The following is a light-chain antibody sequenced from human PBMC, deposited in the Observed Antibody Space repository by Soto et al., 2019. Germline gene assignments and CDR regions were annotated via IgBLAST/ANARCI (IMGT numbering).Light chain of an antibody. J-gene: IGLJ3*02. Sequence: QSALTQPASVSGSPGQSITISCTGTSSDVGGYNYVSWDQQHPGKAPKLMIYEVSNRPSGVSNRFSGSKSGNTASLPISGLQAEDEADYYCSSYTSSSTGVFGGGTKLTVL. V-gene: IGLV2-14*01. CDR1: SSDVGGYNY. CDR3: SSYTSSSTGV. CDR2: EVS.